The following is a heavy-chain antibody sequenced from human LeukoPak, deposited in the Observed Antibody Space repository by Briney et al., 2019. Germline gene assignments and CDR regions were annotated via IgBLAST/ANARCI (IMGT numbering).Heavy chain of an antibody. V-gene: IGHV1-18*01. D-gene: IGHD2-8*02. J-gene: IGHJ4*02. CDR1: GDTFTNYG. Sequence: ASVKVSCKASGDTFTNYGISWVRQAPGQGLEWMGWISTYTAETIYAQKFQGRVTLSTDTSTSTAYMELRSLRSDDTAVYYCATQPGRGSPFKFWGQGTLVTVSS. CDR2: ISTYTAET. CDR3: ATQPGRGSPFKF.